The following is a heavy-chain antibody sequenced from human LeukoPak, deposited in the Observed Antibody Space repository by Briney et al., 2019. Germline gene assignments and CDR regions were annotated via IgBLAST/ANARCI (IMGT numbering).Heavy chain of an antibody. V-gene: IGHV4-59*01. J-gene: IGHJ4*02. CDR2: IYYSGTT. Sequence: SETLSLTCTVSGGSISSYYWSWIRQPPGKGLEWIGYIYYSGTTNYNPSLKSRVTISVDTSKNQFSLKLSSATAADTAVYYCARLNDCSGGSCYSGDYFDYWGQGTLVTVSS. CDR1: GGSISSYY. D-gene: IGHD2-15*01. CDR3: ARLNDCSGGSCYSGDYFDY.